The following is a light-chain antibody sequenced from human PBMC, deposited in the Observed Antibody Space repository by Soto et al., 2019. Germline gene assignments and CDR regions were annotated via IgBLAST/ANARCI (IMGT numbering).Light chain of an antibody. CDR3: QQYNGYSRT. CDR2: DVS. J-gene: IGKJ1*01. CDR1: QSISSW. V-gene: IGKV1-5*01. Sequence: DIQMTQSPSTLSASVGDRGTITCRASQSISSWLAWYQQKPGKAPYLLISDVSSLERGVPSRFSGSGSGTEFTLTISSMQPDDFATFYCQQYNGYSRTFGQGTKVDIK.